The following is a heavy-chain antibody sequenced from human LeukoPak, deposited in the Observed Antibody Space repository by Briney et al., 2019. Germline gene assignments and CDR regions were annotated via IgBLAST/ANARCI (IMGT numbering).Heavy chain of an antibody. CDR2: IYHSGST. J-gene: IGHJ6*02. V-gene: IGHV4-4*02. D-gene: IGHD3-16*01. CDR1: GGSISSSNW. Sequence: PSETLSLTCAVSGGSISSSNWWSWVRQPPGKGLEWIGEIYHSGSTNYNPSLKSRVTISLDKSKNQFSLKLSSVTAADTAVYYCARLRWGDYYYGMDVWGQGTTVTVSS. CDR3: ARLRWGDYYYGMDV.